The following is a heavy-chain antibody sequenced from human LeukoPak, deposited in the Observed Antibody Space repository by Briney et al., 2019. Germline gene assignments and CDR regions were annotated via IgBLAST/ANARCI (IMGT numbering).Heavy chain of an antibody. CDR3: ATYRQVLLPFES. J-gene: IGHJ4*02. CDR2: ISSSSTYI. Sequence: AGGSLRLSCAASGFTFDSFSINWVRQAPGKGLEWVASISSSSTYIYYADSVRGRFTISRDNSKSALSLQMNSLRAEDTAIYYCATYRQVLLPFESWGQGTLVTVSS. D-gene: IGHD2-8*02. V-gene: IGHV3-21*04. CDR1: GFTFDSFS.